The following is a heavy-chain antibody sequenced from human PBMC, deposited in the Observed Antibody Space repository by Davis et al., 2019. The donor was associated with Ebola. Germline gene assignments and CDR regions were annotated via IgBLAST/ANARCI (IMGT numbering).Heavy chain of an antibody. J-gene: IGHJ5*02. D-gene: IGHD2-15*01. Sequence: PGGSLRLSCAASGFTFSSYWMHWVRQAPGKGLVWVSRINSDGSSTSYADSVKGRFTNSRDNAKNTLYLQMNSLRAEDTAVYYCARGNRYCSGDTCANWFDPWGQGTLVTVSS. CDR3: ARGNRYCSGDTCANWFDP. V-gene: IGHV3-74*01. CDR1: GFTFSSYW. CDR2: INSDGSST.